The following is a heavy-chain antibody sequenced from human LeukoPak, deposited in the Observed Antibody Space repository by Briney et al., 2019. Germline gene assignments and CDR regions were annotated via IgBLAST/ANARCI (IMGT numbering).Heavy chain of an antibody. CDR2: IRSTANGYAT. CDR3: TRLNYYDTSGFSFKDQIFDI. V-gene: IGHV3-73*01. D-gene: IGHD3-22*01. J-gene: IGHJ3*02. CDR1: GFTFSGSA. Sequence: GGSLRLSCAASGFTFSGSALHWVRQASGKGLEWVGRIRSTANGYATAYAASVKGRFTISRDDSKNTAYLQMDSLKTEDTAVYYCTRLNYYDTSGFSFKDQIFDIWGQGTMVTVSS.